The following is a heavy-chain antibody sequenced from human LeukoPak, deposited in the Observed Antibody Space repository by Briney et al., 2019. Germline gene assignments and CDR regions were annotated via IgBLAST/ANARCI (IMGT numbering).Heavy chain of an antibody. J-gene: IGHJ5*02. V-gene: IGHV4-59*01. CDR3: ARSGITMVRGGRLNWFDP. Sequence: SETLSLTCTVSGGSISSYCWSRIRQPPGKGLEWIGYIYYSGSTNYNPSLKSRVTISVDTSKNQFSLKLSSVTAADTAVYYCARSGITMVRGGRLNWFDPWGQGTLVTVSS. CDR1: GGSISSYC. D-gene: IGHD3-10*01. CDR2: IYYSGST.